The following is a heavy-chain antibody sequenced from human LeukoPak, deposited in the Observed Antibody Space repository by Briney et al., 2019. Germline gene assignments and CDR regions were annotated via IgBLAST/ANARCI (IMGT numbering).Heavy chain of an antibody. CDR1: GFTFSSYA. CDR3: ASGAAAGYYYYYGVDV. Sequence: PGGSLRLSCAASGFTFSSYAMHWVRQAPGKGLEYVSAISSNGGSTYYANSVKGRFTISRDNSKNTLYLQMGSLRAEDMAVYYCASGAAAGYYYYYGVDVWGQGTTVTVSS. V-gene: IGHV3-64*01. D-gene: IGHD6-13*01. CDR2: ISSNGGST. J-gene: IGHJ6*02.